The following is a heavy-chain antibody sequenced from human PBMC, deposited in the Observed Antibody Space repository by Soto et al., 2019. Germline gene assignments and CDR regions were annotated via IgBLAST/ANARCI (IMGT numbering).Heavy chain of an antibody. CDR2: ISKDGGDK. CDR1: GFSFIRYG. D-gene: IGHD5-18*01. J-gene: IGHJ4*02. Sequence: PGGSLRLSCAASGFSFIRYGIHWVRQAPGKGLEWVAVISKDGGDKEYAESVKGRCTISRENSKSTVYLQMNSLRVEDTAVYYCAKDGYKYKYYSDYWGQGTLVTVSS. V-gene: IGHV3-30*18. CDR3: AKDGYKYKYYSDY.